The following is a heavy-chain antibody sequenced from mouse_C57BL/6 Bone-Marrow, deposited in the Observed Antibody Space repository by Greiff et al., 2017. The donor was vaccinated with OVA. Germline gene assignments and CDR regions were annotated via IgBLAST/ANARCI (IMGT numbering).Heavy chain of an antibody. J-gene: IGHJ1*03. CDR2: SRNKANDYTT. D-gene: IGHD1-1*01. CDR3: ARDALYGSSPYWYFDV. V-gene: IGHV7-1*01. Sequence: EVQRVESGGGLVQSGRSLRLSCATSGFTFSDFYMEWVRQAPGKGLEWIAASRNKANDYTTEYSASVKGRFIVSRDTSQSILYLQMNALRAEDTAIYYCARDALYGSSPYWYFDVWGTGTTVTVSS. CDR1: GFTFSDFY.